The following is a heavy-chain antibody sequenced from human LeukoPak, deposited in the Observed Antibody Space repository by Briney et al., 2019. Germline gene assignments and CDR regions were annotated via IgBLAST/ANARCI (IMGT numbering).Heavy chain of an antibody. CDR1: GFTFSTYG. CDR2: TSYDGSNK. J-gene: IGHJ4*02. CDR3: ARDSNLRTGTTSYY. V-gene: IGHV3-30*04. D-gene: IGHD1-14*01. Sequence: PGRSLRLSCAASGFTFSTYGMHWVRQAPDKGLEWVALTSYDGSNKDYADSVKGRFTISRDNAKNSLYLQMNSLRAEDTAVYYCARDSNLRTGTTSYYWGQGTLVTVSS.